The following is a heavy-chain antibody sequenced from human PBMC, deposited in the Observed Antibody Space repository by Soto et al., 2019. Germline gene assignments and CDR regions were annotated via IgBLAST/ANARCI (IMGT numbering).Heavy chain of an antibody. J-gene: IGHJ4*02. V-gene: IGHV3-23*01. CDR3: AKERWAAAGTPTLDY. CDR2: ISGGTSST. Sequence: EVQLLESGGGLVQPGGSLRLSCAASGFTFSSYAMSWVRQAPGKGLEWVSAISGGTSSTYYADSVKGRFTISRDNSKNTLYHQMHSLRAEDTAVYYCAKERWAAAGTPTLDYWGQGTLVTVSS. CDR1: GFTFSSYA. D-gene: IGHD6-13*01.